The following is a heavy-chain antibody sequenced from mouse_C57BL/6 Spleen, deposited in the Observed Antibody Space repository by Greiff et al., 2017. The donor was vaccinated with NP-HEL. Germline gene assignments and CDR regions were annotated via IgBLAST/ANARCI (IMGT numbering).Heavy chain of an antibody. J-gene: IGHJ3*01. Sequence: EVQRVESGGGLVKPGGSLKLSCAASGFTFSSYAMSWVRQTPEKRLEWVATISDGGSYTYYPDNVKGRFTISRDNAKNNLYLQMSHLKSEDTAMYYCARDDGYYISFAYWGQGTLVTVSA. CDR1: GFTFSSYA. CDR2: ISDGGSYT. V-gene: IGHV5-4*01. CDR3: ARDDGYYISFAY. D-gene: IGHD2-3*01.